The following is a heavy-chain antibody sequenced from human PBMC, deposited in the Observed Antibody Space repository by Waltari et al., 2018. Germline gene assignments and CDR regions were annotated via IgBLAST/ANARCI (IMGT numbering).Heavy chain of an antibody. D-gene: IGHD1-20*01. CDR3: ETPFYNWDDPLNS. CDR1: GTSFSNSA. CDR2: ISVSDAT. Sequence: SGTSFSNSAINWVRLAPGTGLGWVSGISVSDATYYADSVKGRFTITRDTSKNTVFLQMNGLRAEDTAVYYCETPFYNWDDPLNSWGQGTLVTVSS. V-gene: IGHV3-23*01. J-gene: IGHJ4*02.